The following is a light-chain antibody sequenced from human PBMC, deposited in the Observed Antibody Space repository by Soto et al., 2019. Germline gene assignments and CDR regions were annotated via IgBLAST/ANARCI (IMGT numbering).Light chain of an antibody. CDR1: QSVSSNY. V-gene: IGKV3-20*01. CDR2: GAS. Sequence: EIVLTQSPGTLSLSPRERATLSCRASQSVSSNYLAWYQHKPGQAPRLLIYGASSRAPGIPDTFSGSGSGTDFTLTISRLEPEDFAVYYCQQYAASPRTFGQGTQVEVK. J-gene: IGKJ1*01. CDR3: QQYAASPRT.